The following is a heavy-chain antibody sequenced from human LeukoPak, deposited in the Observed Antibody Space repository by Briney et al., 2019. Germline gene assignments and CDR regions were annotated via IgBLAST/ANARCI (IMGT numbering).Heavy chain of an antibody. V-gene: IGHV1-69*13. J-gene: IGHJ6*03. CDR2: IIPIFGTA. CDR3: ARAGSPLYYYYYMDV. Sequence: SVKVSCKASGYTFTSYGISWVRQAPGQGLEWMGGIIPIFGTANYAQKFQGRVTITADESTSTAYMELSSLKSEDTAVYYCARAGSPLYYYYYMDVWGKGTTVTISS. D-gene: IGHD5-12*01. CDR1: GYTFTSYG.